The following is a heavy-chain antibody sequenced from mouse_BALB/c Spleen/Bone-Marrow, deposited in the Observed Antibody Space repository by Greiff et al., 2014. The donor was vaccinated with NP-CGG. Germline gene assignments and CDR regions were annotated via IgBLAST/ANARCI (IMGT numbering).Heavy chain of an antibody. CDR2: ISSGGSNT. CDR3: ARHQRYYAMDY. J-gene: IGHJ4*01. V-gene: IGHV5-6*01. Sequence: EMKLVESGGDLVEPGGSLKLSCAASGFTFSSYGMSWGRQTPDKRLEWVATISSGGSNTYYPDSVKGRFTISRDNAKNTLYLQMSSLKSEDTAMYYCARHQRYYAMDYWGQGTSVTVSS. CDR1: GFTFSSYG.